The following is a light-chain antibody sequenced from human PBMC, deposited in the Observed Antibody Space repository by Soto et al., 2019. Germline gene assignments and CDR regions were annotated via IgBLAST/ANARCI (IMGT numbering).Light chain of an antibody. CDR3: GTWDSSLSAYV. CDR2: DNN. J-gene: IGLJ1*01. CDR1: CSNIGNNY. V-gene: IGLV1-51*01. Sequence: QSVLTQPPSVSAAPGQKVTISCSGSCSNIGNNYVSWYQQLPGTAPKLLIYDNNKRPSGIPDRFSDSKSGTSATLAITGLQTGDEADYYCGTWDSSLSAYVFGTGTKLTVL.